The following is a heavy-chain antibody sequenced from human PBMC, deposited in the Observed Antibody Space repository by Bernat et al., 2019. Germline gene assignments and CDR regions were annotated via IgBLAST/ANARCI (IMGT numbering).Heavy chain of an antibody. CDR3: TPLWFGDY. CDR2: VKSKSDGGTI. Sequence: HLVESGGGLVKPGGSLRLSCAAPGFTFSNVWMSWVRPTPGKGLEWVGRVKSKSDGGTIDYAAFVKGRFTVSRDDSKNMCYLQMNSLGTDDTAVYYCTPLWFGDYWGQGALVTVSS. V-gene: IGHV3-15*01. D-gene: IGHD3-10*01. CDR1: GFTFSNVW. J-gene: IGHJ4*02.